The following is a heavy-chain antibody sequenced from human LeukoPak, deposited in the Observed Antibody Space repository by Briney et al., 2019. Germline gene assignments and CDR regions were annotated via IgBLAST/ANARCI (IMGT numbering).Heavy chain of an antibody. CDR3: ARELLYYDSSGYYFKANNNWFDP. J-gene: IGHJ5*02. V-gene: IGHV3-23*01. D-gene: IGHD3-22*01. Sequence: GGSLRLSCAASGFTFSTFAMNWVRQAPGKGLEWVLSLSGRGDSTHYADSVKGRFTISRDNSKNTLYLQMNSLRAEDTAVYYCARELLYYDSSGYYFKANNNWFDPWGQGTLVTVSS. CDR1: GFTFSTFA. CDR2: LSGRGDST.